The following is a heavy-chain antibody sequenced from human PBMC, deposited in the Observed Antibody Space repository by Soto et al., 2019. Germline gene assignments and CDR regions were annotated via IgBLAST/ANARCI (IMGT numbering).Heavy chain of an antibody. CDR3: AKGNSWSPALVLDI. CDR2: ISGSGGST. Sequence: GGSLRLSCAASGFTCSSYAMNWVRQAPGKGLEWVSAISGSGGSTYYADSVKGRFTISRDSSKNTLYLQMNSLRAEDTAVYYCAKGNSWSPALVLDIRGQGTMVTVSS. J-gene: IGHJ3*02. CDR1: GFTCSSYA. D-gene: IGHD1-7*01. V-gene: IGHV3-23*01.